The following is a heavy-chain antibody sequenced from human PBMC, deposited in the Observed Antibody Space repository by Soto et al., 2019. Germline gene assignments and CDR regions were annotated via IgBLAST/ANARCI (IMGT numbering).Heavy chain of an antibody. J-gene: IGHJ4*02. Sequence: QVQLVQSGAEVKKPGSSVRVSCKASGGTFSSYTINWVRQAPGQGLEWMGEIIPFFGTAKYAQKFQGRVTISADKSTSTAYMELSSLKSEDTAVYYCAREGTRATVPFDYWGQGTLVTVSS. CDR2: IIPFFGTA. CDR1: GGTFSSYT. V-gene: IGHV1-69*06. CDR3: AREGTRATVPFDY. D-gene: IGHD4-17*01.